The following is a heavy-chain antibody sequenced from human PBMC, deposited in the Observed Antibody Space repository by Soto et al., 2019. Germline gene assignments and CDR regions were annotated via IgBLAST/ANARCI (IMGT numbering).Heavy chain of an antibody. CDR1: GFTFNSYA. Sequence: GGSLRLSCAASGFTFNSYAMTWVRQAPGKGLEWVSSIGGSGGSTYYADSVKGRFTISRDNSKNALYLQMNSLRADDTAVYYCAKDRVGASTIDYWGQGTLVTVSS. CDR3: AKDRVGASTIDY. D-gene: IGHD1-26*01. V-gene: IGHV3-23*01. CDR2: IGGSGGST. J-gene: IGHJ4*02.